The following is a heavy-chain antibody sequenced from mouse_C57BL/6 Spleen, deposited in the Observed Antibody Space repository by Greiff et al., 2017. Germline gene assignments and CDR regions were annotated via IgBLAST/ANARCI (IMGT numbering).Heavy chain of an antibody. CDR3: AGSPYYDYGAY. V-gene: IGHV1-22*01. J-gene: IGHJ3*01. Sequence: VQLQQSGPELVKPGASVKMSCKASGYTFTDYNMHWVKQSHGKSLEWIGYINPNNGGTSYNQKFKGKATLTVNKSSSTAYMELRSLTSEDSAVYYCAGSPYYDYGAYWGQGTLVTVSA. D-gene: IGHD2-4*01. CDR1: GYTFTDYN. CDR2: INPNNGGT.